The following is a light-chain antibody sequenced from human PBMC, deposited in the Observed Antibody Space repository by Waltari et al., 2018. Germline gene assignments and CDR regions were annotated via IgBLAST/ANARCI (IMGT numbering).Light chain of an antibody. CDR2: GAS. J-gene: IGKJ1*01. Sequence: LTQSPGTLSLSQGERATLSCRASQSITRYLAWYQQKPGQAPRLLIYGASTRATGIPDRFSGSGSGTDFSLTISGLEPEDSAVYYCQHHFRLPATFGQGTKVEIK. CDR3: QHHFRLPAT. V-gene: IGKV3-20*01. CDR1: QSITRY.